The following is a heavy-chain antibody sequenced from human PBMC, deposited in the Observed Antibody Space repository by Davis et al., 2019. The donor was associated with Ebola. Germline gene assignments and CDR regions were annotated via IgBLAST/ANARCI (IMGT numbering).Heavy chain of an antibody. CDR3: ARGYYYDSSDY. J-gene: IGHJ4*02. CDR2: IYSGGST. CDR1: GFTVSSNY. Sequence: GGSLRLSCAASGFTVSSNYMSWVRQAPGTGLAWVSVIYSGGSTYYADSVKGRFTISRHNSKNTLHLQMNSLRAEDTAVYYCARGYYYDSSDYWGQGTLVTVSS. V-gene: IGHV3-53*04. D-gene: IGHD3-22*01.